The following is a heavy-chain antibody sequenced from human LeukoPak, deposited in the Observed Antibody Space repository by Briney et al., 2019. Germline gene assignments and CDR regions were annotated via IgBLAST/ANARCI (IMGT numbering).Heavy chain of an antibody. D-gene: IGHD3-22*01. Sequence: GGSLRLSCAASGFTFSDYYMSWIRQAPGKGLEWVSYISSSGSTIYYADSVKGRFTISRDNAKNSLYLQMNSLRAEDTAVYYCARGDTMIVVRTPIGEDAFDIWGQGTTVTVSS. CDR1: GFTFSDYY. J-gene: IGHJ3*02. V-gene: IGHV3-11*01. CDR2: ISSSGSTI. CDR3: ARGDTMIVVRTPIGEDAFDI.